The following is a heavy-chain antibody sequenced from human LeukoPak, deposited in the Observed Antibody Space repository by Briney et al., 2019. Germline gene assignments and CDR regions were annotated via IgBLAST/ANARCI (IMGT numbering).Heavy chain of an antibody. CDR1: GGSFSGYY. D-gene: IGHD3-3*01. CDR2: INHSGST. CDR3: ARGLRVFGVVITTHYYHYGMDV. Sequence: SETLSLTCAVYGGSFSGYYWSWIRQPPGKGLEWIGEINHSGSTNYNPSLKSRVTISVDTSKNQFSLKLSSVTAADTAVYYCARGLRVFGVVITTHYYHYGMDVWGQGTTVTVSS. V-gene: IGHV4-34*01. J-gene: IGHJ6*02.